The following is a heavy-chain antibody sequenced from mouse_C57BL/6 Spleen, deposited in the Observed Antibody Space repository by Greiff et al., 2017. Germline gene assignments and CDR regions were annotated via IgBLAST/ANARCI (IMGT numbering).Heavy chain of an antibody. V-gene: IGHV1-82*01. Sequence: VQLQQSGPELVKPGASVKISCKASGYAFSSYWMNWVKQRPGKGLEWIGRIYPGDGDTNYNGKFKGKATLTADKDSSTAYMQLSSLTSEDSAVXFCERRVYYGLGSYNGLDYWGQGTSVTVSS. CDR1: GYAFSSYW. D-gene: IGHD1-1*01. CDR2: IYPGDGDT. J-gene: IGHJ4*01. CDR3: ERRVYYGLGSYNGLDY.